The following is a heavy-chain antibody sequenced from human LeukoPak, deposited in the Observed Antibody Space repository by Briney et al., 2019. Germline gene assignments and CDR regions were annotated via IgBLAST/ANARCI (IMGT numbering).Heavy chain of an antibody. Sequence: ASVKVSCKASGGTFSSYAISWVRQAPGQGLEWMGGIIPIFGTANYAQNFQGRVTMTRDTSISTAYMELSSLTSEDTAVYYCSKGPPNWGFDYWGQGTLVTVSS. CDR3: SKGPPNWGFDY. CDR2: IIPIFGTA. D-gene: IGHD7-27*01. CDR1: GGTFSSYA. J-gene: IGHJ4*02. V-gene: IGHV1-69*05.